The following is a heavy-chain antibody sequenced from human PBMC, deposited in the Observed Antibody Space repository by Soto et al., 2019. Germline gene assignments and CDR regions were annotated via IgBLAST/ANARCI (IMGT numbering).Heavy chain of an antibody. CDR2: IYYSGST. CDR1: GGSISSSSYY. CDR3: ARLPIAVAGYNFDY. D-gene: IGHD6-19*01. Sequence: QLQLQESGPGLVKPSETLSLTCTVSGGSISSSSYYWGWIRQPPGKGLEWIGSIYYSGSTYYNPSLKSRVTISVDTSKNQFSLKLSSVTAADTAVYYCARLPIAVAGYNFDYWGQGTLVTVSS. V-gene: IGHV4-39*01. J-gene: IGHJ4*02.